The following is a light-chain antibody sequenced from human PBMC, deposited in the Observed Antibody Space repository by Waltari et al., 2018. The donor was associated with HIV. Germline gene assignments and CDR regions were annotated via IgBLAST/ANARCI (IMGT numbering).Light chain of an antibody. CDR2: GVN. J-gene: IGLJ2*01. CDR1: SSDVGAYTF. CDR3: SSYAGPNHLL. Sequence: QSALTQPPSASGSPGQSVTFSCTGTSSDVGAYTFVSWYQQHPGKAPKLIIYGVNRRPSGVPDRFSGSKSGNTASLTVSGLQADDEADYYCSSYAGPNHLLFGGGTKLTVL. V-gene: IGLV2-8*01.